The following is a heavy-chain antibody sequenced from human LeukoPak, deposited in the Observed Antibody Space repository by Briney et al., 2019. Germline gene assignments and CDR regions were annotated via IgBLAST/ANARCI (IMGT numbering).Heavy chain of an antibody. V-gene: IGHV3-23*01. CDR1: GFTFSNYA. CDR3: AKRIAATSSDY. D-gene: IGHD6-13*01. J-gene: IGHJ4*02. Sequence: GGSLRLSCAASGFTFSNYAMSWVRPAPGKGLESVSTISGNGGRTYYADSVKGRFTTSRDNSKSTVYLQMNSLRAEDTAVYYSAKRIAATSSDYWGQGSLVTVYS. CDR2: ISGNGGRT.